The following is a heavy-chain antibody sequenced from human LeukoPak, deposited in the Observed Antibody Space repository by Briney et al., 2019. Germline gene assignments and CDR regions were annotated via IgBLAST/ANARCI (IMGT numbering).Heavy chain of an antibody. CDR3: ARDDCSSISCYHNWSDP. V-gene: IGHV3-7*01. CDR2: IKQDGSEK. J-gene: IGHJ5*02. D-gene: IGHD2-2*01. Sequence: GGSLRLSCAASGFTFSSYWMSWVRQAPGKGLEWVANIKQDGSEKYYVDSVKGRFTISRDNAKNSPYLQMNSLRAEDTAVYYCARDDCSSISCYHNWSDPWGQGTLVTVSS. CDR1: GFTFSSYW.